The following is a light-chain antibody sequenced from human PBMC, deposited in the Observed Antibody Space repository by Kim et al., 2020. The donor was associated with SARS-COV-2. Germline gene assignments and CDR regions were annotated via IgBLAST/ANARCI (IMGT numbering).Light chain of an antibody. CDR1: QTLSSRD. CDR2: DAS. CDR3: QQYGSSPT. J-gene: IGKJ1*01. V-gene: IGKV3-20*01. Sequence: EIVLMQSPGTLSLSPGERATLSCRASQTLSSRDLAWYQQRPGHAPRLLIYDASNRATGIPDRFSGSGSGTEFTLTIGRLESEDFAVYYCQQYGSSPTFGQGTKVDIK.